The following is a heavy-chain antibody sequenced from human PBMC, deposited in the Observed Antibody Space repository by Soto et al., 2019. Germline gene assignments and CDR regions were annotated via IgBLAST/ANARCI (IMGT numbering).Heavy chain of an antibody. CDR1: VFTFDDYA. J-gene: IGHJ3*02. CDR2: ISWNSGSI. Sequence: PGGSVRLSCASSVFTFDDYAMHCVRQPPGKGLEWVSGISWNSGSIGYADSVKGRFTISRDNAKNSLYLQMNSLRAEDTALYYCAKDGVLEWLFGAFDIWGQGTMVNVSS. CDR3: AKDGVLEWLFGAFDI. D-gene: IGHD3-3*01. V-gene: IGHV3-9*01.